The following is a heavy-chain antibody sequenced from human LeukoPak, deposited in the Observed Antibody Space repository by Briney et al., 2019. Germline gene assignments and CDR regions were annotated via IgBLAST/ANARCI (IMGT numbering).Heavy chain of an antibody. V-gene: IGHV1-2*02. CDR3: ARDDILRAEYFQH. J-gene: IGHJ1*01. Sequence: ASVKVSCKASGYTFTGYYMHWVRQAPGQGLEWMGWVNPNSGGTNYAQKFQGRVTMTRDTSISTAYMELSRLRSDDTAVYYCARDDILRAEYFQHWGQGTLVTVSS. CDR2: VNPNSGGT. D-gene: IGHD5-12*01. CDR1: GYTFTGYY.